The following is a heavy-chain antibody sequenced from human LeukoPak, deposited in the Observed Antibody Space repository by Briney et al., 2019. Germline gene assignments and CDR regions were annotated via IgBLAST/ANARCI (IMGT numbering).Heavy chain of an antibody. CDR1: GFTFSSYS. J-gene: IGHJ5*02. V-gene: IGHV3-21*01. Sequence: GGSLRLSCAASGFTFSSYSMNWVRQAPGKGLEWVSSISSSSSYIYYAESVKGRSTISRDNAKNALYLQMNSLRAEDTAVYYCARGDWFDPWGQGTLVTVSS. CDR2: ISSSSSYI. CDR3: ARGDWFDP.